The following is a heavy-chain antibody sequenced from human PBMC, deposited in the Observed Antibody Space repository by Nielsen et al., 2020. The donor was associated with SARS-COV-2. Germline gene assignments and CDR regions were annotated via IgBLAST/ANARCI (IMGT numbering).Heavy chain of an antibody. CDR2: IYSGGTT. D-gene: IGHD6-25*01. J-gene: IGHJ6*02. CDR1: GFVVSDTN. CDR3: ARGPRYRSGV. Sequence: GESLKISCVASGFVVSDTNMNWVRQAPGKGLECVSIIYSGGTTYYVDSVKGRFTISRDNSKNTMYLQMNSLRAEDTAVYYCARGPRYRSGVWGQGTTVTVSS. V-gene: IGHV3-53*01.